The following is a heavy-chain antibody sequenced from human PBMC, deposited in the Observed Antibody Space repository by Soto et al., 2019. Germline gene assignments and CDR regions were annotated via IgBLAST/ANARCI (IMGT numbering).Heavy chain of an antibody. J-gene: IGHJ4*02. CDR3: ARDPPPPDY. CDR1: GYTFASYA. V-gene: IGHV1-18*01. Sequence: QVQLVQSGAEVKKPGASVKVSCKASGYTFASYAISWMRQAPGQGLEWMGWISAYNGNTNYAQKLQGRVTMTTDTSTSTDYMELRSLRSDDTAVYYFARDPPPPDYWGQGTLVTVSS. CDR2: ISAYNGNT.